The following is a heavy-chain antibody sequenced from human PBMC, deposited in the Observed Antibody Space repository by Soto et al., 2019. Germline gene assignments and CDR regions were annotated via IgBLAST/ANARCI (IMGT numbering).Heavy chain of an antibody. Sequence: QVQLVQSGAEVKKPGASVKVSCKASGYTFTSYDINWVRQATGQGLEWMGWMKPNSGNTGYAQKFQGRVTMTRNTSISTAYMELSSLRSEDTAVYYCARGRSTYYDILTGYYYYYYYYMDVWGKGTTVTVSS. J-gene: IGHJ6*03. CDR3: ARGRSTYYDILTGYYYYYYYYMDV. CDR1: GYTFTSYD. V-gene: IGHV1-8*01. CDR2: MKPNSGNT. D-gene: IGHD3-9*01.